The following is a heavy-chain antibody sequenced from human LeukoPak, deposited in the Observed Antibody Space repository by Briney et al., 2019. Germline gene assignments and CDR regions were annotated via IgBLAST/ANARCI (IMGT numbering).Heavy chain of an antibody. V-gene: IGHV1-2*02. CDR1: GYTFTGSF. J-gene: IGHJ4*02. CDR2: INSNTGGT. CDR3: ATADPVGY. Sequence: ASVKVSCKASGYTFTGSFMHWVRQAPGQGLEWMGWINSNTGGTKFAQKFQGRVTMTRDTSISTAYMELSRLRSDDTAVYYCATADPVGYWGQGTQVTVSS.